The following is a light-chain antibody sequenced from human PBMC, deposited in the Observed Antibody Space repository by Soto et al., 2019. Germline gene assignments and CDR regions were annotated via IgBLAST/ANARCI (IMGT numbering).Light chain of an antibody. J-gene: IGLJ3*02. CDR2: EVT. Sequence: SALTQPASVSGSPGQSIAISCTGTGSDVGGYDYVSWYQHHPGKAPKVMIYEVTNRPSGVSNRFSGSKSGNTASLTISGLLAEDEADYYCQSYDSSLSGSLFGGGTKLTVL. CDR3: QSYDSSLSGSL. CDR1: GSDVGGYDY. V-gene: IGLV2-14*01.